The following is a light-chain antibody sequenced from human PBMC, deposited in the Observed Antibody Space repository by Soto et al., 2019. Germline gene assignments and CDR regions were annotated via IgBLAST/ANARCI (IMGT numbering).Light chain of an antibody. J-gene: IGLJ1*01. CDR3: QSYDSRLSGGV. V-gene: IGLV1-40*01. Sequence: QSVLTQPPSVSGAPGQRVTISCTGSTSNIGTGYDVHWYQQLPGTAPKLLIYGNSNRPSGVPDRFSGSKSGTSASLAITGXXXXXXXXXXCQSYDSRLSGGVFGTGTK. CDR2: GNS. CDR1: TSNIGTGYD.